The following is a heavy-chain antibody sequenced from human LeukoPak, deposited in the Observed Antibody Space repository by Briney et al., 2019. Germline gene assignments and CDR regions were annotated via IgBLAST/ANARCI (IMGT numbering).Heavy chain of an antibody. CDR3: ARGRYGLLSGYDY. D-gene: IGHD3-22*01. J-gene: IGHJ4*02. CDR1: GYTFTNYY. Sequence: ASVKVSFKASGYTFTNYYIHWARQAPGQGLEWMGWINPNSGDTNYAQKFQGRVTMTRDTSISTAYMELSRLTSDDTAMYYCARGRYGLLSGYDYWGQGAMVTVSS. CDR2: INPNSGDT. V-gene: IGHV1-2*02.